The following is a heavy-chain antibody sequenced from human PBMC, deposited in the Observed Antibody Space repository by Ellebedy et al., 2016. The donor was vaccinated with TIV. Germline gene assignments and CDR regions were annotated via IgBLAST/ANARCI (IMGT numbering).Heavy chain of an antibody. CDR3: ARDRSYSGSYDY. D-gene: IGHD1-26*01. CDR1: GGSISSYY. Sequence: MPGGSLRLSCTVSGGSISSYYWSWIRQPPGKGLEWIGYIYYSGSTNYNPSLKSRVTISVDTSKNQFSLKLSSVTAADTAVYYCARDRSYSGSYDYWGQGTLVTVSS. CDR2: IYYSGST. J-gene: IGHJ4*02. V-gene: IGHV4-59*08.